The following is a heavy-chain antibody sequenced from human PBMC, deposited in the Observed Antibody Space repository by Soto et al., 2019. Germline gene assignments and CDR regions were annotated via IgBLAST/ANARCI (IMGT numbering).Heavy chain of an antibody. Sequence: GGSLRLSCAASGFTFSSYEMNWVRQAPGKGLEWVSYISSSGSTIYYADSVKGRFTISRDNAKNSLYLQMNSLRAEDTAVYYCARDGSYGMDVWGQGTTVTVSS. CDR1: GFTFSSYE. CDR2: ISSSGSTI. J-gene: IGHJ6*02. CDR3: ARDGSYGMDV. D-gene: IGHD1-26*01. V-gene: IGHV3-48*03.